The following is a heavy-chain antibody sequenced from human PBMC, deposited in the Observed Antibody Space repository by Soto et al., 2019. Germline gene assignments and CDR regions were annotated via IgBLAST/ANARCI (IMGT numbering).Heavy chain of an antibody. Sequence: GGSLRLSCAASGFTFSSYDMNWVRQVPGKGLEWVSSITYSGSHTYYADSVKGRFTISRDNARNSLYLQVSTLTAEDTAVYYCAREAPYYFDSWGQGTLVTVSS. V-gene: IGHV3-21*01. CDR3: AREAPYYFDS. CDR1: GFTFSSYD. J-gene: IGHJ4*02. CDR2: ITYSGSHT.